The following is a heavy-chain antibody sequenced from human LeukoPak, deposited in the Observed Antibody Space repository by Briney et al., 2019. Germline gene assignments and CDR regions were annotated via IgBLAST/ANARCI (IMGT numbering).Heavy chain of an antibody. CDR2: IYTSGST. CDR1: GGSISSGSYY. CDR3: ARERTDTSMDY. D-gene: IGHD5-18*01. V-gene: IGHV4-61*02. J-gene: IGHJ4*02. Sequence: SQTLSLTCTVSGGSISSGSYYWPWIRQPAGTGLEWIGRIYTSGSTNHNPSLKSRVTISLDTSKNQFSLKLISVTAADTAVYSCARERTDTSMDYWGQGTLVTVSS.